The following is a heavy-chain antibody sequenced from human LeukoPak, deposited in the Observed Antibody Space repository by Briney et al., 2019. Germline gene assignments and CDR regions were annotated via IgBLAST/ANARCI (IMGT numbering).Heavy chain of an antibody. V-gene: IGHV1-8*01. J-gene: IGHJ6*03. Sequence: GASVKVSCNASGYTFTSYDINWVRHAPGQGLEWMGWMNPNSGNTGYAQKFQGRVTVTKNTSITTAYMVLSSLRSEDTALHYSARALSWTTVSYYYMDVWGKGTTVTVSS. CDR2: MNPNSGNT. CDR1: GYTFTSYD. D-gene: IGHD2/OR15-2a*01. CDR3: ARALSWTTVSYYYMDV.